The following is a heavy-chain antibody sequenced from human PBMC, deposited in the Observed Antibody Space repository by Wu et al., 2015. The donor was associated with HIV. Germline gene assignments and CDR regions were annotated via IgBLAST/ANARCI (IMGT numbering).Heavy chain of an antibody. D-gene: IGHD1-26*01. CDR1: GYTFTSYD. V-gene: IGHV1-8*01. J-gene: IGHJ5*02. Sequence: QVQLVQSGAEVKKPGASVKVSCKASGYTFTSYDINWVRQATGQGLEWMGWMNPNSGNTGYAQKFQGRVTMTRNTSISTAYMELSSLRSEDTAVYYCARGRRYSGSYHNWFDPWGQGTLVTVSS. CDR3: ARGRRYSGSYHNWFDP. CDR2: MNPNSGNT.